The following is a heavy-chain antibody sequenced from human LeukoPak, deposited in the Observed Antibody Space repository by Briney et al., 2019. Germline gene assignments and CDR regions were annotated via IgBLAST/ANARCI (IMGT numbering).Heavy chain of an antibody. D-gene: IGHD5-18*01. J-gene: IGHJ4*02. CDR3: AKDQRIQLWLEFDYFDY. Sequence: PGGSLRLSCAASGFTFSSYGMHWVRQAPGKGLEWVAFIWYDGSNKYYADSVKGRFTISRDNSKNTLYLQMNSLRAEDTAVYYCAKDQRIQLWLEFDYFDYWGQGTLVTVSS. CDR2: IWYDGSNK. V-gene: IGHV3-30*02. CDR1: GFTFSSYG.